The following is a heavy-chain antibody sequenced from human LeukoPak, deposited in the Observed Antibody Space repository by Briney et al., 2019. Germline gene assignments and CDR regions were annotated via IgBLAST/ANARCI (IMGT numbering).Heavy chain of an antibody. CDR3: ARGRHYYDSSAGY. V-gene: IGHV1-18*01. CDR2: IRSYIGNT. Sequence: IRSYIGNTTYAQTLQCRFTMPTDTSTSTAYMELRSLRSDDTAVYYCARGRHYYDSSAGYWGQGTLVTVSS. D-gene: IGHD3-22*01. J-gene: IGHJ4*02.